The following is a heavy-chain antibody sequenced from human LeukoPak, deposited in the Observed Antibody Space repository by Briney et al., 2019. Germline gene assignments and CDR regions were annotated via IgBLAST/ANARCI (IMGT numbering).Heavy chain of an antibody. J-gene: IGHJ5*02. D-gene: IGHD3-10*01. V-gene: IGHV3-15*01. CDR3: TTDGKNGYYYGSGSSNWFDP. CDR1: GFTFSNAW. CDR2: IKSKTDGGTT. Sequence: GGSLRLSCAASGFTFSNAWMSWVRQAPGKGLEWVGRIKSKTDGGTTDYAAPVKGRFTISRGDSKNTLYLQMNSLKTEDTAVYYCTTDGKNGYYYGSGSSNWFDPWGQGTLVTVSS.